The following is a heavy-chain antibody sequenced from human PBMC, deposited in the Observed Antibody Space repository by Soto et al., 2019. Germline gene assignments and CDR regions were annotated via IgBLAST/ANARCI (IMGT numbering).Heavy chain of an antibody. J-gene: IGHJ4*02. V-gene: IGHV3-30*18. D-gene: IGHD3-10*01. Sequence: GGSLRLSCAASGFTFSSYGMHWVRQAPGKGLEWVAVISYDGSNKYYADSVKGRFTISRDNSKNTLYLQMNSLRAEDTAVYYCAKDRGTGGSGRAGIGYWGQGTLVTVSS. CDR1: GFTFSSYG. CDR2: ISYDGSNK. CDR3: AKDRGTGGSGRAGIGY.